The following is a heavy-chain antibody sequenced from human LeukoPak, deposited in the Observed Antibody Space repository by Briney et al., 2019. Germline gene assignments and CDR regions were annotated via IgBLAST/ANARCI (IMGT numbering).Heavy chain of an antibody. V-gene: IGHV3-48*03. CDR2: ISSGGSTI. J-gene: IGHJ3*02. CDR1: GFTFSSYE. Sequence: GGSLRLSCAASGFTFSSYEMNWVRQAPGKGLEWVSYISSGGSTIYYADSVKGRFTISRDNAKSSLYLQMNSLRAEDTAVYYCARKYCTNGVCYGLDAFDIWGQGTMVTVSS. CDR3: ARKYCTNGVCYGLDAFDI. D-gene: IGHD2-8*01.